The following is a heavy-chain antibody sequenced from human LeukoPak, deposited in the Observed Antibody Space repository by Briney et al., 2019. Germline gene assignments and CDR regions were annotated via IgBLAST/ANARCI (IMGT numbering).Heavy chain of an antibody. CDR1: GDSISNYY. D-gene: IGHD2-21*02. J-gene: IGHJ6*02. V-gene: IGHV4-59*01. CDR3: ARVDGTAYYAMDV. CDR2: IYYSGST. Sequence: SETLSLTCTVSGDSISNYYWSWIRQPPGKGLEWIGYIYYSGSTNYSPSLKSRVTISVDTSKNQFSLRLNSVAAADTAVYYCARVDGTAYYAMDVWGQGTTVTVSS.